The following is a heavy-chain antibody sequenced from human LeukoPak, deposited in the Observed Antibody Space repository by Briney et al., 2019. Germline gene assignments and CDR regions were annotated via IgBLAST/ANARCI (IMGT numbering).Heavy chain of an antibody. D-gene: IGHD3-10*01. CDR1: GGSFSGYY. J-gene: IGHJ6*03. CDR2: INHSGST. Sequence: SETLSLTCAVYGGSFSGYYWSWIRQPPGKGLEWIGEINHSGSTNYNPSLKSRVTISVDTSKNQFSLKLSSVTAADTAVYYCARYYYGSGSYYKARYYYYYMDVWGKGTTVTISS. CDR3: ARYYYGSGSYYKARYYYYYMDV. V-gene: IGHV4-34*01.